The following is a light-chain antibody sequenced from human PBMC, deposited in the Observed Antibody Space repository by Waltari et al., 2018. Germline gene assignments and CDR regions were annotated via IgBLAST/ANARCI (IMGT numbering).Light chain of an antibody. CDR1: SSNLGSNY. V-gene: IGLV1-47*01. Sequence: QSVLTQPPSASGTPGQRVTISCSGSSSNLGSNYVYWYQQLPGTAPKLLIYRTNQRPSGVPDRFSGSKSGTSASLAISGLRSDDEADYYCAAWDDSLSGPRVFGGGTKLTVL. CDR3: AAWDDSLSGPRV. J-gene: IGLJ3*02. CDR2: RTN.